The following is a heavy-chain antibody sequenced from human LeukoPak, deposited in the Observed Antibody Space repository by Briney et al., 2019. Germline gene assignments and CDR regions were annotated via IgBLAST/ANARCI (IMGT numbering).Heavy chain of an antibody. Sequence: SETLSLTCTVSGGSISSSNYYWGWIRQPPGKGLEWIGSIYYSGTTYYSSSLKSRVIISVDTSKNQFSLKLSSVTATDTAVYYCAGHEAQDFDYWGQGTLVTVSS. V-gene: IGHV4-39*01. J-gene: IGHJ4*02. CDR2: IYYSGTT. CDR3: AGHEAQDFDY. CDR1: GGSISSSNYY.